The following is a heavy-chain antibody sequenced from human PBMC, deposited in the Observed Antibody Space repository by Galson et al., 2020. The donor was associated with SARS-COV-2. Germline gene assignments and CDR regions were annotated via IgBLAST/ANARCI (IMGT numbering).Heavy chain of an antibody. D-gene: IGHD4-17*01. CDR2: INHSGST. CDR1: GGSFSDDY. Sequence: SETLSLTCAVYGGSFSDDYWNWIRQPPGKGLEWIGEINHSGSTNYNPSLKSRVTISVDTSKKQFSLNLSSVTAADTAVYYCARQTTVVTPNAFYYYYYRYVWGSGTTVTVSS. J-gene: IGHJ6*03. V-gene: IGHV4-34*01. CDR3: ARQTTVVTPNAFYYYYYRYV.